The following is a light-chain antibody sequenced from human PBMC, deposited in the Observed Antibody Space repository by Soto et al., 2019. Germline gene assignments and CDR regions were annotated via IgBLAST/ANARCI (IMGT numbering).Light chain of an antibody. V-gene: IGKV1-9*01. CDR3: QQLQRTPFT. J-gene: IGKJ3*01. CDR2: GAS. Sequence: QLTQSPSSLSASVGDRVAITCRASQDVSRYLAWYQQKAGKAPKLLIYGASTLQSGVPSRFSGFGSGTEFTLTISSLQPEDFETDHCQQLQRTPFTFGPGTTVDV. CDR1: QDVSRY.